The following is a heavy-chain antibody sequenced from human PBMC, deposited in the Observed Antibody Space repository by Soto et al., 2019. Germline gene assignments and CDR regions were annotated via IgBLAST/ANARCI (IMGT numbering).Heavy chain of an antibody. CDR2: ISGSGGST. CDR3: AKDQRMTEYYGMDV. J-gene: IGHJ6*02. V-gene: IGHV3-23*01. Sequence: GGSLRLSCAASGFTFSSYAMSWVRQAPGKGLEWVSAISGSGGSTYYADSVKGRFTISRDNSKNTLYLQMNSLRAEDTAVYYCAKDQRMTEYYGMDVCGQGPTVTVYS. CDR1: GFTFSSYA. D-gene: IGHD2-15*01.